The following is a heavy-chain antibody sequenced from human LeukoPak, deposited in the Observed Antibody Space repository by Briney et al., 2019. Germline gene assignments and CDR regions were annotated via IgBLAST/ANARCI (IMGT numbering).Heavy chain of an antibody. CDR1: GYTFTSYV. V-gene: IGHV1-8*01. CDR3: ARRRLSGSYYYYGMDV. Sequence: ASVKVSCKASGYTFTSYVINWVRQATGQGLEWMGWMNPNSGNTGYAQKFQGRVTMTRNTSISTAYMELSSLRSEDTAVYYCARRRLSGSYYYYGMDVWGQGTTVTVSS. CDR2: MNPNSGNT. D-gene: IGHD1-26*01. J-gene: IGHJ6*02.